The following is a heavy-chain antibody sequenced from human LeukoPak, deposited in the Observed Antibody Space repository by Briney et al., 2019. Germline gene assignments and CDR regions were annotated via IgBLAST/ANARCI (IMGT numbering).Heavy chain of an antibody. D-gene: IGHD5-18*01. J-gene: IGHJ4*02. V-gene: IGHV3-66*01. CDR1: GFTVSNNY. Sequence: GGSLRLSCAASGFTVSNNYMSWVRQAPGKGLEWVSVIYSGGYTYYADSVKGRFTISRDNAKNSIFLEMNGLTGEDTAFYYCARDMNRLQQWLSSGYWGQGTLVTVSS. CDR3: ARDMNRLQQWLSSGY. CDR2: IYSGGYT.